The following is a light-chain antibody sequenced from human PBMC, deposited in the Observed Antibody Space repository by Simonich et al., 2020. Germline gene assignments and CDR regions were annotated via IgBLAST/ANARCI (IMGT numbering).Light chain of an antibody. CDR2: EDS. Sequence: SYDLTQPPSVSVSPGQTARITCSGDAFPKKYAYWYQQKSGQAPVLVLYEDSKRPSGIPERFSGSSSGTMATLTISGAQVEDEADYYCYSTDSSGNHRVFGGGTKLTVL. J-gene: IGLJ2*01. CDR1: AFPKKY. CDR3: YSTDSSGNHRV. V-gene: IGLV3-10*01.